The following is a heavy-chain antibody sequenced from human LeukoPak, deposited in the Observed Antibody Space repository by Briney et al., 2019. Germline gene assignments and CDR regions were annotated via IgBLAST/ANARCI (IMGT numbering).Heavy chain of an antibody. Sequence: GESLKISCKGSGYSFTSYWIGWVRQMPGKGLEWMGIIYPGDSDTRYSPSFQGQVAISADKSISTAYLQWSSLKASDTAMYYCARIAVVVPAAIRGLDYWGQGTLVTVPS. CDR3: ARIAVVVPAAIRGLDY. CDR2: IYPGDSDT. J-gene: IGHJ4*02. V-gene: IGHV5-51*01. CDR1: GYSFTSYW. D-gene: IGHD2-2*02.